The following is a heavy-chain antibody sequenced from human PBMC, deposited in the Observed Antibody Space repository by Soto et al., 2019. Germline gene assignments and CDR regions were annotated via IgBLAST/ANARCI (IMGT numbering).Heavy chain of an antibody. CDR2: ISGSGGST. D-gene: IGHD6-13*01. Sequence: EMQLLESGGGLVQPGGSLRLSCAASGFTFSSFAMSWVRQAPGKGLDWVSAISGSGGSTYSADSVKGRFTISRDNSKNTLYLQMSSRRAEDTAVYYCARGLSAGKGSPPDFWGLGSLVTVSS. J-gene: IGHJ4*02. CDR1: GFTFSSFA. CDR3: ARGLSAGKGSPPDF. V-gene: IGHV3-23*01.